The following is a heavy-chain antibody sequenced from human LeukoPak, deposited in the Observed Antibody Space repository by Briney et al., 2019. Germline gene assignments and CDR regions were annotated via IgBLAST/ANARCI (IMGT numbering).Heavy chain of an antibody. D-gene: IGHD3-10*01. CDR2: IYSGGST. J-gene: IGHJ4*02. CDR3: ARASNGGYFDY. V-gene: IGHV3-53*01. Sequence: PGGSLRLSCAASGFTVSSNYMSWVRQAPGKGLEWVSVIYSGGSTYYADSVKGRFTISRDNSKNTLYLQMNSLRAEDTAVYYCARASNGGYFDYRGQGTLVTVSS. CDR1: GFTVSSNY.